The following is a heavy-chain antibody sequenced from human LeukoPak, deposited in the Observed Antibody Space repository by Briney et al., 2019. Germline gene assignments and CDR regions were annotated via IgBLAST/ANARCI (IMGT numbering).Heavy chain of an antibody. V-gene: IGHV4-61*05. D-gene: IGHD4-11*01. CDR2: VYHSGST. CDR1: GGSISSSSYY. Sequence: SETLSLTCTVSGGSISSSSYYWGWIRQPPGKGLEWIGHVYHSGSTNYNPSLKSRVTISVDTSKNQFSLKLSSVTAADTAVYYCARRTTVTIPFGYWGQGTLVTVSS. J-gene: IGHJ4*02. CDR3: ARRTTVTIPFGY.